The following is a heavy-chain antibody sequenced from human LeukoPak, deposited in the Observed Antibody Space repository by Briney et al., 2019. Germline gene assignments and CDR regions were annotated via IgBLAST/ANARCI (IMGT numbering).Heavy chain of an antibody. Sequence: PSETLSLTCAVYGGSFSGYYWSWIRQPPGKGLEWIGYIYYSGSTNYNPSLKSRVTISVDTSKNQFSLKLSSVTAADTAVYYCARHRTYYDILTGYYPRMFDYWGQGTLVTVSS. CDR3: ARHRTYYDILTGYYPRMFDY. V-gene: IGHV4-59*08. D-gene: IGHD3-9*01. CDR2: IYYSGST. J-gene: IGHJ4*02. CDR1: GGSFSGYY.